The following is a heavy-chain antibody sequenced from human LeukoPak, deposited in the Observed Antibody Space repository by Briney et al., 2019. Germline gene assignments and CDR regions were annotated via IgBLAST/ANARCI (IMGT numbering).Heavy chain of an antibody. Sequence: GGSLRLSCVASGFTFSDYWMTWVRQAPGKGLEWVANIKQDGSDKKYVDSVKGRFTISRDNAKNSLYLQMDSLRDEHTAVYCGARGGGDYWGQATLVTVPS. J-gene: IGHJ4*02. V-gene: IGHV3-7*01. CDR2: IKQDGSDK. D-gene: IGHD2-15*01. CDR3: ARGGGDY. CDR1: GFTFSDYW.